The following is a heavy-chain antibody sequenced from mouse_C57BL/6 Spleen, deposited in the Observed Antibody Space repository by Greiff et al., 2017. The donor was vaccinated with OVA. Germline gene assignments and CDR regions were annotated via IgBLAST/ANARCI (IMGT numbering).Heavy chain of an antibody. CDR2: IWSGGSP. V-gene: IGHV2-2*01. CDR1: GFSLTSYG. Sequence: VQLQQSGPGLVQPSQSLSITCTVSGFSLTSYGVHWVRQSPGKGLEWLGVIWSGGSPDYNAAFISRLSISKDNSKSQVFFKMNSLQADDTAIYYCARKNYSNYDAMDYWGQGTSVTVSS. CDR3: ARKNYSNYDAMDY. D-gene: IGHD2-5*01. J-gene: IGHJ4*01.